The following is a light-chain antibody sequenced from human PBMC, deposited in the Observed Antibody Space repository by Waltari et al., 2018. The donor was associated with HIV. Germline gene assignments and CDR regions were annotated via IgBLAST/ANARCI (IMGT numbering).Light chain of an antibody. CDR2: SAS. Sequence: GDRVTFICRTSQTIGNYLILYRQNLGTAPDLLIYSASNLQSGVPSRVSCGGSGTEFTLTISSLQPEDFATYDCQQTSRTPTTFSQETKVEVK. CDR3: QQTSRTPTT. V-gene: IGKV1-39*01. J-gene: IGKJ2*01. CDR1: QTIGNY.